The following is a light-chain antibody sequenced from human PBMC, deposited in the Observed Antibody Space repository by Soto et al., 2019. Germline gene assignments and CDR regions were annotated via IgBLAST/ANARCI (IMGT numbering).Light chain of an antibody. CDR1: SGDVGAYNF. Sequence: QSALTQPASVSGSLGQSITISCTGTSGDVGAYNFVSWFQHYPGKAPKIIIYDVISRPSGVSNRFSGSKSGNTATLTISGLQAEDGANYYCRSFTTTDIRVLGGGTKLTVL. CDR2: DVI. J-gene: IGLJ3*02. CDR3: RSFTTTDIRV. V-gene: IGLV2-14*03.